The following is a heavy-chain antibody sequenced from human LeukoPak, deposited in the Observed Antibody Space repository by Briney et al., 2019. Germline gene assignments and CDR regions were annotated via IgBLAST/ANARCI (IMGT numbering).Heavy chain of an antibody. CDR2: ISDSGGRT. CDR3: ARRGVVIRVILVGFHKEAFYFDS. V-gene: IGHV3-23*01. D-gene: IGHD3-22*01. CDR1: GITLSNYG. J-gene: IGHJ4*02. Sequence: GASLRLSCAVSGITLSNYGMSWVRQAPGKGLEWVAGISDSGGRTNYADSVKGRFTIYRDNPKNTLYLQMNRLRAEDTAVYFCARRGVVIRVILVGFHKEAFYFDSWGQGALVTVSS.